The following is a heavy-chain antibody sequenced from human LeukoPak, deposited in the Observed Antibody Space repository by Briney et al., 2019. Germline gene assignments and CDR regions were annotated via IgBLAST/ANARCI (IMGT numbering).Heavy chain of an antibody. Sequence: ASVKVSCKASGYTFTSYGISWVRQAPGQGLEGMGWISAYNGNTNYAQKLQGRVTMTTDTSTSTAYMELRSLRSDDTAVYYCARGGDPNYYDSSGSWGGIDYWGQGTLVTVSS. CDR2: ISAYNGNT. CDR3: ARGGDPNYYDSSGSWGGIDY. J-gene: IGHJ4*02. CDR1: GYTFTSYG. D-gene: IGHD3-22*01. V-gene: IGHV1-18*01.